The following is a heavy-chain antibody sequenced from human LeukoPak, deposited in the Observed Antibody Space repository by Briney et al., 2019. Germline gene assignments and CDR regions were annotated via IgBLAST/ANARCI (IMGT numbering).Heavy chain of an antibody. CDR1: GFTFSNYW. CDR3: EGGVT. V-gene: IGHV3-7*01. CDR2: IKRDGSER. Sequence: GGSLRLSCTASGFTFSNYWMNWFRQAPGKGLEWVANIKRDGSERYYVASVRGRFTISRDNAKNSLYLQMNNLRVEDTAVYYCEGGVTWGQGSMVTVSP. D-gene: IGHD5/OR15-5a*01. J-gene: IGHJ3*01.